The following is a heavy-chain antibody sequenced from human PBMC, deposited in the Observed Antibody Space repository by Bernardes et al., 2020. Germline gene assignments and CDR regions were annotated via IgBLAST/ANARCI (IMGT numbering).Heavy chain of an antibody. Sequence: GGSLRLSCSASGFTFSHYVIYWVRQAPGKGLEYISSINNEGGDTYYAESVKGRFTISRDNSKNIVYLQMDSLRGEDTAIYYCVKDGYNRNWDNYYRYDTDVWGNGTTVSVSS. J-gene: IGHJ6*03. CDR3: VKDGYNRNWDNYYRYDTDV. CDR1: GFTFSHYV. V-gene: IGHV3-64D*06. D-gene: IGHD5-18*01. CDR2: INNEGGDT.